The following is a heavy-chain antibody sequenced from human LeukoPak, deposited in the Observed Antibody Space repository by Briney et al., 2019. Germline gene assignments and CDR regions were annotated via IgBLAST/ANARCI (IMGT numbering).Heavy chain of an antibody. J-gene: IGHJ4*02. V-gene: IGHV3-30-3*01. CDR1: GFTFSAYA. CDR3: ARGRGYSSYDPTGLFDY. CDR2: ISYDGSNK. Sequence: GGSLRLSCAASGFTFSAYAIHWVRQAPGKGLEWVAVISYDGSNKYYADSVKGRFTISRDNSKNTLYLQMNSLRAEDTSVYFCARGRGYSSYDPTGLFDYWGQGTLVTVSS. D-gene: IGHD5-12*01.